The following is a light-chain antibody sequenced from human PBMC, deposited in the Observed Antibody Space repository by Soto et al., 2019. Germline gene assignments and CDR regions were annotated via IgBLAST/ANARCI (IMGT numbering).Light chain of an antibody. Sequence: QSALTQPASVSGSPGQSITISCTGTSSDIGGYNSVSWYQQHPDKVPKLLIYDVTNRPSGISNRFSGSKSGNTASLTISGLQAEDEADYYCSSYGSSNTVVFGGGTKLTVL. CDR1: SSDIGGYNS. J-gene: IGLJ3*02. V-gene: IGLV2-14*01. CDR3: SSYGSSNTVV. CDR2: DVT.